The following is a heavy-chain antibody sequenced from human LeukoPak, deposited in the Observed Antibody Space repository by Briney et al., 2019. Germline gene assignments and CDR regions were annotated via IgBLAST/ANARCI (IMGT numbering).Heavy chain of an antibody. Sequence: SETLSLTCTVSGGSISSHYWSWIRQPPGKGLEWIGYIYYSGSTNYNPSLKSRVTISVDTSKNQFSLKLSSVTAADTVVYYCARVGSGYPDYWGQGTLVTVSS. CDR2: IYYSGST. CDR3: ARVGSGYPDY. CDR1: GGSISSHY. J-gene: IGHJ4*02. D-gene: IGHD3-22*01. V-gene: IGHV4-59*11.